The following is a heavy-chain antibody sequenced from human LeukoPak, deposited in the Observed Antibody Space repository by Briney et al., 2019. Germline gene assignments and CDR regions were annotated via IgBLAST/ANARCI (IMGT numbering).Heavy chain of an antibody. CDR1: GGSISSGGYS. J-gene: IGHJ5*02. V-gene: IGHV4-30-2*01. CDR2: IYDSGST. D-gene: IGHD2-2*01. Sequence: SETLSLTCAVSGGSISSGGYSWSWIRQPPGTGLEWIGYIYDSGSTYYNPSLKSRVTISVDGSKNQFSLKLSSVTAADTAVYYCARGSRNIVVVPAVSGGWFDPWGQGTLVTVSS. CDR3: ARGSRNIVVVPAVSGGWFDP.